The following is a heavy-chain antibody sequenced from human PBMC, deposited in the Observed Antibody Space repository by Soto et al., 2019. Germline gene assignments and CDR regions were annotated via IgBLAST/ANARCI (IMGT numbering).Heavy chain of an antibody. D-gene: IGHD1-26*01. CDR2: ISASGDTT. Sequence: GGSLRLSCAASGFTFRSYDMSWVRQAPGTGLEWVSAISASGDTTYYVDSVKGRFTISRNNSKNTLYLQMNSLRAEDTALYYFAKGRTRATSWGQGALVTVSS. CDR1: GFTFRSYD. J-gene: IGHJ5*02. V-gene: IGHV3-23*01. CDR3: AKGRTRATS.